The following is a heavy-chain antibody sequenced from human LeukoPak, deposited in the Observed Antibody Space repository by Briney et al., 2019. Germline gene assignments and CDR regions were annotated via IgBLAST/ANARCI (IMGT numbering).Heavy chain of an antibody. V-gene: IGHV4-59*12. CDR3: ARLRGAVAGCAY. D-gene: IGHD6-19*01. Sequence: SETLSLTCTVSGDSIDSYYWSWIRQPPGKGLEWIGYIYYRGTTSYNPFLKSRVTISVDTSKNQFSLKLSSVTAADTAVYYCARLRGAVAGCAYWGQGTLVTVSS. CDR2: IYYRGTT. J-gene: IGHJ4*02. CDR1: GDSIDSYY.